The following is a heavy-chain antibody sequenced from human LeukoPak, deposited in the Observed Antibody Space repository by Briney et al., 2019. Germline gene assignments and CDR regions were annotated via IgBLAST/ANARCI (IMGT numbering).Heavy chain of an antibody. CDR3: ARFTYGSGSYYNDY. D-gene: IGHD3-10*01. Sequence: RSSETLSLTCTVSGGSISSYYWSWIRQPPGKGLEWIGYIYYSGSTNYNPSLKSRVTISLDTSKNQFSLKLSSVTAADTAVYYCARFTYGSGSYYNDYWGQGTLVTVSS. J-gene: IGHJ4*02. CDR1: GGSISSYY. CDR2: IYYSGST. V-gene: IGHV4-59*08.